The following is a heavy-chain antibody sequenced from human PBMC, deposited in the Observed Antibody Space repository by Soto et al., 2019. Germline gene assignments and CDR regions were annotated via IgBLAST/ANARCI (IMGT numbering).Heavy chain of an antibody. D-gene: IGHD6-13*01. CDR2: LNWDSGSI. Sequence: SLSLACAASGFTFDDHATHWVRQAPGKGLEWVSGLNWDSGSISYADSVKGRFTISRDNAKNSLYLQMNSLRAEDTALYYCEKLDRGGSSRSDYWGQGTLVTVSS. V-gene: IGHV3-9*01. CDR3: EKLDRGGSSRSDY. J-gene: IGHJ4*02. CDR1: GFTFDDHA.